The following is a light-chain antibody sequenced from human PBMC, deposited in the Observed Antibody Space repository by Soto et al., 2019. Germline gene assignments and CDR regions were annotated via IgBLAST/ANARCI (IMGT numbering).Light chain of an antibody. CDR3: QQYYSHSS. CDR1: QSISSW. V-gene: IGKV1-5*01. Sequence: DIQMTHSPSTLSASVGDRVTITCRASQSISSWLAWYQQKPGKAPKLLSYDASSLESGVPSRFSGSGSGTEFTLTIISLQPDDFATYYCQQYYSHSSLGQGTKVDI. CDR2: DAS. J-gene: IGKJ1*01.